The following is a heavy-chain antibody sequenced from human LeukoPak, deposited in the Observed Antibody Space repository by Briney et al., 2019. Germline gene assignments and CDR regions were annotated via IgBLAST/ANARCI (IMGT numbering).Heavy chain of an antibody. CDR2: ISAYNGNA. V-gene: IGHV1-18*01. D-gene: IGHD4-17*01. CDR1: GYTFTSYG. CDR3: ARDASALRRAFDI. J-gene: IGHJ3*02. Sequence: ASVKVSCEASGYTFTSYGISWVRQAPGQGLEWMGWISAYNGNANYAQKLQGRVTMTTDTSTSTAYMELRSLRSDDTAVYYCARDASALRRAFDIWGQGTMVTVSS.